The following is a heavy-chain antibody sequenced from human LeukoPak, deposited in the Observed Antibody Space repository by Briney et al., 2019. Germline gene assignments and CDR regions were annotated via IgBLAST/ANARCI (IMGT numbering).Heavy chain of an antibody. J-gene: IGHJ5*02. CDR1: GGSFSGYY. Sequence: SETLSLTCAVYGGSFSGYYWSWVRQPPGKGLEWIGEINHSGSTNYNPSLKSRVTISVDTSKNQFSLKLSSVTAADTAVYYCARSRDWFDPWGQGTLVTVSS. CDR2: INHSGST. V-gene: IGHV4-34*01. CDR3: ARSRDWFDP.